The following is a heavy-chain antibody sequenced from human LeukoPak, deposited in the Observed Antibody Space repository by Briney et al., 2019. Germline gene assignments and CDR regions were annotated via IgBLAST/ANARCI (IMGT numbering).Heavy chain of an antibody. CDR1: GASINNGGYY. CDR3: ARNKYSSGWYYFDY. D-gene: IGHD6-19*01. V-gene: IGHV4-31*03. Sequence: SQTLSLTCTVSGASINNGGYYWSWIRQHPGKGLEWIGYIYYSGSTYYKPSLESRLTITLDTYKNQFSLKLSSVTAADTAVYYCARNKYSSGWYYFDYWGQGTLVTVSS. J-gene: IGHJ4*02. CDR2: IYYSGST.